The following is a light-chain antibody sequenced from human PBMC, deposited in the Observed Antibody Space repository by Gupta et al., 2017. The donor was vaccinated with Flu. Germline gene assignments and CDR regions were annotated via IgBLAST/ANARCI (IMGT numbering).Light chain of an antibody. CDR2: DVY. V-gene: IGKV1-39*01. CDR3: QQSVGVPFT. Sequence: DIQMTQSPSSLSASVGDRVTVTCRTSQSTSGYLNWYQQKTGKAPKLLIHDVYSLQSGVPSRFSGSGSGTEFTLIISKLQPEDFATYYCQQSVGVPFTFGRGTKVEIK. CDR1: QSTSGY. J-gene: IGKJ4*01.